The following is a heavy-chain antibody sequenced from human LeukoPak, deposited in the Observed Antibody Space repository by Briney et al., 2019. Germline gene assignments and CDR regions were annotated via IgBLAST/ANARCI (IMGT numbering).Heavy chain of an antibody. CDR3: AKDLHYGSADY. V-gene: IGHV3-21*01. J-gene: IGHJ4*02. D-gene: IGHD3-10*01. CDR2: ITSSSTYT. CDR1: ASTFSNYN. Sequence: GGSLRLSCAASASTFSNYNMNWVRQAPGKGLEWVSSITSSSTYTYYADSVKGRFTISRDNAKNALYLQMNSLRAEDTAVYYCAKDLHYGSADYWGQGTLVTVSS.